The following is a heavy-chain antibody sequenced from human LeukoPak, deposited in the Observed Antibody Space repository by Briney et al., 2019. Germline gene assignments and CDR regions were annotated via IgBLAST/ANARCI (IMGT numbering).Heavy chain of an antibody. V-gene: IGHV4-30-2*01. CDR2: IYHSGST. J-gene: IGHJ6*03. CDR3: ARSTGEDYYYYYMDV. D-gene: IGHD7-27*01. Sequence: SETLSLTCTVSGGSISSGGYYWSWIRQPPGKGLEWIGYIYHSGSTYYNPSLKSRVTISVDRSKNQFSLKLSSVTAADTAVYYCARSTGEDYYYYYMDVWGKGTTVTVSS. CDR1: GGSISSGGYY.